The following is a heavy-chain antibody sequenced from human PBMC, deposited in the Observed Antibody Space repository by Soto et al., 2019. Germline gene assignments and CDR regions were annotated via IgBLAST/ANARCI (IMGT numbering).Heavy chain of an antibody. CDR2: IKQDGNDK. V-gene: IGHV3-7*03. Sequence: GSLRLSCAASGFSFSSHWMSWVRQAPGKGLEWVANIKQDGNDKRYVDSVKGRFTISRDNAKSSLYLQMNSLRAEDTAVYYCARSSVISGPLDACGQGTLVTVSA. D-gene: IGHD2-15*01. J-gene: IGHJ5*02. CDR3: ARSSVISGPLDA. CDR1: GFSFSSHW.